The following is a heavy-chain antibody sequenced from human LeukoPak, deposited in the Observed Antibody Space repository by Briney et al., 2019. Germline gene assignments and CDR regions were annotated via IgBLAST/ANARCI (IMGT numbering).Heavy chain of an antibody. V-gene: IGHV1-46*01. CDR3: ARDGVDYSYESSVDY. J-gene: IGHJ4*02. CDR1: GYTFTSYY. D-gene: IGHD3-22*01. Sequence: ASVKVSCKASGYTFTSYYMHWVRQAPGQGLEWMGIINPSGGSTSYAQKFQGRVTMTRDTSTSTVYMELRSLRSDDTAVYYCARDGVDYSYESSVDYWGQGTLVTVSS. CDR2: INPSGGST.